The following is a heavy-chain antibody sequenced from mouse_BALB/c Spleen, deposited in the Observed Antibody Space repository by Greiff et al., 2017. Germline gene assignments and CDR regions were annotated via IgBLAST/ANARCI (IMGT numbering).Heavy chain of an antibody. Sequence: QVQLQQSGPGLVAPSQSLSITCTVSGFSLTSYGVHWVRQPPGKGLEWLGVIWAGGSTNYNSALMSRLSISKDNSKSQVFLKMNSLQTDDTAMYYCARNYGSSYDYFDYWGQGTTLTVSS. CDR2: IWAGGST. D-gene: IGHD1-1*01. CDR3: ARNYGSSYDYFDY. V-gene: IGHV2-9*02. CDR1: GFSLTSYG. J-gene: IGHJ2*01.